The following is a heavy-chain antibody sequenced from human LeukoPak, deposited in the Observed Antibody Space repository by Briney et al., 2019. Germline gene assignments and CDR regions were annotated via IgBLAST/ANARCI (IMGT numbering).Heavy chain of an antibody. CDR2: IYSGGST. D-gene: IGHD3-3*01. J-gene: IGHJ4*02. V-gene: IGHV3-53*04. CDR1: GFTVSSNY. CDR3: VRSKVVLPYDFWSGYQYYFDY. Sequence: GGSLRLSCAASGFTVSSNYMSWVRQAPGKGLEWVSVIYSGGSTYYADSVKGRFTISRHNSKNTLYLQMNSLRAEDTAVYYCVRSKVVLPYDFWSGYQYYFDYWGQGTLVTVSS.